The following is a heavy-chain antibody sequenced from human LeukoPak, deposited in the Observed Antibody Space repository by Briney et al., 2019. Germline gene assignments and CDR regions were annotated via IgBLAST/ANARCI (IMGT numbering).Heavy chain of an antibody. D-gene: IGHD1-26*01. CDR3: ARGEGIVGSTGLSY. Sequence: ASVKVSCTASGYNFDGYYIHWVRQAPGQGLEWMAWINPNTDDTHFAQKFQDRVTLSRDNSISTAYLGLRSLRYDDTAVYYCARGEGIVGSTGLSYWGQGTLVSVSS. CDR1: GYNFDGYY. CDR2: INPNTDDT. J-gene: IGHJ4*02. V-gene: IGHV1-2*02.